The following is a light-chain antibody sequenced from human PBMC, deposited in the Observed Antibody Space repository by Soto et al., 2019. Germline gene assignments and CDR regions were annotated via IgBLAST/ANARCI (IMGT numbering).Light chain of an antibody. V-gene: IGKV3-15*01. CDR2: GAS. CDR1: QSVSNN. Sequence: EIVTTQSPATLSVSPGERATLSCRARQSVSNNLAWYQQKPGQAPRLLIYGASTRATDIPARFSGSGSGTEFTLTISSLQSEDFAVYYCQQYNNWPPWTFGQGTKVEI. CDR3: QQYNNWPPWT. J-gene: IGKJ1*01.